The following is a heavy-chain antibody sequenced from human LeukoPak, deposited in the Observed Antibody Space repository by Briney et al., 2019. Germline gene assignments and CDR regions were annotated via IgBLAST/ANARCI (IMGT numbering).Heavy chain of an antibody. CDR3: AKDLSEYQLLDTGYFDY. J-gene: IGHJ4*02. D-gene: IGHD2-2*01. V-gene: IGHV3-23*01. CDR1: GFTFSSYA. Sequence: PGGSLRLSCAASGFTFSSYAMSWVRQAPGKGLEWVSPISGSGGSTYYADSVKGRFTISRDNSKNTLYLQMNSLRAEDTAVYYCAKDLSEYQLLDTGYFDYWGQGTLVTVSS. CDR2: ISGSGGST.